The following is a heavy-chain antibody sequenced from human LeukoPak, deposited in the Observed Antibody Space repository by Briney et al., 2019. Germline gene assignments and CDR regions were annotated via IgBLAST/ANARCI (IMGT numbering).Heavy chain of an antibody. CDR2: ISAYNGNT. V-gene: IGHV1-18*01. J-gene: IGHJ4*02. D-gene: IGHD3-10*01. CDR1: GYTFTSYG. CDR3: ARDQSWFGELLSLSY. Sequence: GASVKVSCKASGYTFTSYGIIWVRQAPGQGLEWMGWISAYNGNTNYAQKLQGRVTMTTDTSTSTAYMELRSLRSDDTAVYYCARDQSWFGELLSLSYWGQGTLVTVSS.